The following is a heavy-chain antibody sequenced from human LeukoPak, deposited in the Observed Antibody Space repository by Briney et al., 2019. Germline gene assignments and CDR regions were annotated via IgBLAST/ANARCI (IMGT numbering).Heavy chain of an antibody. CDR1: GFTFSSYE. J-gene: IGHJ6*04. V-gene: IGHV3-48*03. Sequence: GGSLRLSCAASGFTFSSYEMNWVRQAPGKGLEWVSYISSSGSTIYYADSVKGRFTISRDNAKNSLYLQMKSLRAEETAVYYCAELGITMIGGVWGKGTTVTISS. CDR3: AELGITMIGGV. CDR2: ISSSGSTI. D-gene: IGHD3-10*02.